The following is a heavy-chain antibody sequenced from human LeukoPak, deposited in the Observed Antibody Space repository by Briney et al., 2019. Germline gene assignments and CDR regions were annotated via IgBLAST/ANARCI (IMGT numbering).Heavy chain of an antibody. CDR2: INPSGGST. CDR3: ARDFSPGIAAALTPFDP. CDR1: GYTFTSYY. Sequence: ASVKVSCKASGYTFTSYYMHWVRQATGQGLEWMGIINPSGGSTSYAQKFQGRVTMTRDTSTSTVYMELSSLRSEDTAVYYCARDFSPGIAAALTPFDPWGQGTLVTVSS. V-gene: IGHV1-46*01. D-gene: IGHD6-13*01. J-gene: IGHJ5*02.